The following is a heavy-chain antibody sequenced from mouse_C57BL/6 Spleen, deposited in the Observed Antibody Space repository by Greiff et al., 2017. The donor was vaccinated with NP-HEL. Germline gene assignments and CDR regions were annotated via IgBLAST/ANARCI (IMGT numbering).Heavy chain of an antibody. J-gene: IGHJ3*01. CDR3: ARGGYGNYVFAY. Sequence: QVQLQQSGAELVRPGTSVKVSCKASGYAFTNYLIEWVKQRPGQGLEWIGVINPGSGGTNYNEKFKGKATLTADKSSSTAYMQLSSLTSEDSAVYFCARGGYGNYVFAYWGQGTLVTVSA. D-gene: IGHD2-1*01. CDR1: GYAFTNYL. V-gene: IGHV1-54*01. CDR2: INPGSGGT.